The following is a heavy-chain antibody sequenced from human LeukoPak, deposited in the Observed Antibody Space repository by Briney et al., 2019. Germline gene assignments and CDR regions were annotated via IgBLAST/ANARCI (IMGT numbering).Heavy chain of an antibody. CDR3: ATDPSYEYCSGGSCYDSGGYDY. D-gene: IGHD2-15*01. J-gene: IGHJ4*02. CDR1: GFTFSSYA. Sequence: PGGSLRLSCAASGFTFSSYAMSWVRQAPGKGLEWVSAISGSGGSTYYADSVKGRFTISRDNSKNTLYLQMNSLRAEDTPVYYCATDPSYEYCSGGSCYDSGGYDYWGQGTLVTVSS. CDR2: ISGSGGST. V-gene: IGHV3-23*01.